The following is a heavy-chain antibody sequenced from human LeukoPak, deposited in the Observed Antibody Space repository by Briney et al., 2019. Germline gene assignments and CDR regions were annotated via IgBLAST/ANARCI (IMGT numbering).Heavy chain of an antibody. V-gene: IGHV3-23*01. J-gene: IGHJ4*02. CDR1: GFTVSSYA. D-gene: IGHD6-13*01. Sequence: GGSLRLSCAASGFTVSSYAMSWVRQAPGKGLEWISAISGSGGSKYYADSVKGRFTISRDTSTNTLYLQLNSLRVDDTAVYFCAKKWRFSSSWYQYYFDYWGQGTLVTVSS. CDR2: ISGSGGSK. CDR3: AKKWRFSSSWYQYYFDY.